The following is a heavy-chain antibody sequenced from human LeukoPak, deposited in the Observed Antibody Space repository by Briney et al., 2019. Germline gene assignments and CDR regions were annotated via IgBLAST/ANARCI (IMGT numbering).Heavy chain of an antibody. Sequence: GGSLRLSCAASGFIFNNYAISWVRQAPGKGLEWVSGISGSGGSTHYADSVKGRFAISRDNSKNTLYLQMNSLRAEDTAIYYCAKADIVVVVAATCFDYWGQGTLVTVSS. CDR3: AKADIVVVVAATCFDY. CDR2: ISGSGGST. J-gene: IGHJ4*02. D-gene: IGHD2-15*01. CDR1: GFIFNNYA. V-gene: IGHV3-23*01.